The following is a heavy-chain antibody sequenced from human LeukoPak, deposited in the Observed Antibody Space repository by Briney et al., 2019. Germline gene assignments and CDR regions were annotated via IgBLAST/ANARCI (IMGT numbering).Heavy chain of an antibody. CDR1: GGSIRNGYHY. V-gene: IGHV4-61*02. CDR3: AVMTPGDYYYLDV. D-gene: IGHD2-21*02. J-gene: IGHJ6*03. CDR2: VYTTGST. Sequence: SETLSLTCTVCGGSIRNGYHYWTWIRQPAGKGLEWIGRVYTTGSTNYNPSLKSRVTISIDTSRNYFSLNLSSVTAADTAVYYCAVMTPGDYYYLDVWGKGTTVTVSS.